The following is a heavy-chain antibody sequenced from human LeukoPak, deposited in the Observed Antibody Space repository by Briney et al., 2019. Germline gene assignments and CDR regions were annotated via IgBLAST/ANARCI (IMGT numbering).Heavy chain of an antibody. Sequence: PGRSLRLSCAASGFTFSSYGMHWVRQAPGKGLEWVAVISYDGSNKYYADSVKGRFTISRDNSKNTLYLQMNSLRAEDTAVYYCAKKRGMQLWQYYFDYWGQGTLVTVSS. CDR1: GFTFSSYG. D-gene: IGHD5-18*01. J-gene: IGHJ4*02. CDR2: ISYDGSNK. CDR3: AKKRGMQLWQYYFDY. V-gene: IGHV3-30*18.